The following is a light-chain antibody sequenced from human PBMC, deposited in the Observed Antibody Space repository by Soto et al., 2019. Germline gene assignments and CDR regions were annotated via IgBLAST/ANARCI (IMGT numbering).Light chain of an antibody. CDR3: QQRSNWPPKIT. Sequence: IVLTQSPGSLSLSPGERAILSCRASQSVSNSHLAWYQQRTGWAPRLLICGASSRATGTPDRFSGSGSGTDFTLTISRLEPEDFAVYYCQQRSNWPPKITFGQGTRLEIK. CDR2: GAS. CDR1: QSVSNSH. J-gene: IGKJ5*01. V-gene: IGKV3D-20*02.